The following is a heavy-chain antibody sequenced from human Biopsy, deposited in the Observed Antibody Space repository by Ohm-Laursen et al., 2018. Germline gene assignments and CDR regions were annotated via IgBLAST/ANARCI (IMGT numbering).Heavy chain of an antibody. D-gene: IGHD4-11*01. V-gene: IGHV4-59*02. CDR1: GDSVTKYY. Sequence: TLSLTCTVPGDSVTKYYWSWIRQPPGKGLEWIGHIYCSVMTNYNPSLQSRVSISVDTSRNQVSLTLSSVTAADTAVYYCARDSGILNYGNFKYYHYYGMDVWGQGTKVTVSS. J-gene: IGHJ6*02. CDR3: ARDSGILNYGNFKYYHYYGMDV. CDR2: IYCSVMT.